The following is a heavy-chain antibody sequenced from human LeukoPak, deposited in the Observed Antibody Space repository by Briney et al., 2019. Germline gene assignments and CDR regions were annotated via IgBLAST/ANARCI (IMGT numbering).Heavy chain of an antibody. V-gene: IGHV4-59*01. D-gene: IGHD3-22*01. CDR2: IYYSGST. J-gene: IGHJ4*02. CDR1: GGSISSYY. CDR3: ARGSSSSGYYVDY. Sequence: SETLSLTCTVSGGSISSYYWSWIRQPPGKGLEWIGYIYYSGSTNYNPSLKSRVTISVDTSKNQFSLKLSSVTAADTAVYYCARGSSSSGYYVDYWGQGTLVIVSS.